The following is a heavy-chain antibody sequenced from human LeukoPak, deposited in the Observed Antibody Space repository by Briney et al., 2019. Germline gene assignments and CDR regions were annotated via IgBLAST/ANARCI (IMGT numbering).Heavy chain of an antibody. V-gene: IGHV3-15*01. CDR3: AWHWTYYFDMAV. D-gene: IGHD3/OR15-3a*01. CDR1: VFTFTSYA. Sequence: GGSLRLSCAPSVFTFTSYAISWDRQAPGNVRRWVGRMKSRGSGGTTDYAAPVTGRFTISRDDSKNTMFLQMRSLQAEDTAVYYCAWHWTYYFDMAVWGQGTTVTVSS. J-gene: IGHJ6*02. CDR2: MKSRGSGGTT.